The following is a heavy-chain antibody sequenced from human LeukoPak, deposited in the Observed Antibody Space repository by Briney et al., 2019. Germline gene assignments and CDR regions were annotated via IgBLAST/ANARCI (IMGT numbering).Heavy chain of an antibody. CDR3: ARFGISGTTLSWFDP. CDR2: IYPGDSDT. D-gene: IGHD1-7*01. Sequence: GESLKISCKGSGYSFTSYWIGWVRQMPGKGLEWMGIIYPGDSDTRYSPSFQGQVTISADKSISTAYLQWSSLKASDTAMYYCARFGISGTTLSWFDPWGQGTLVTVSS. J-gene: IGHJ5*02. CDR1: GYSFTSYW. V-gene: IGHV5-51*01.